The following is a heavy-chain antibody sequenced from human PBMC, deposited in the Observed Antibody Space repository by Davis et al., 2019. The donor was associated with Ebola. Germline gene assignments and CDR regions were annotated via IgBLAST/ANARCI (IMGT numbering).Heavy chain of an antibody. V-gene: IGHV1-8*02. CDR3: ARGAFLRAPDY. CDR2: INPNSGNT. D-gene: IGHD3-10*01. CDR1: GYTFTSYG. Sequence: ASVKVSCKASGYTFTSYGISRVRQATGQGLEWMGWINPNSGNTGYAQKFQGRVTMTRDTSISTAYMELSSLRSEDTAVYYCARGAFLRAPDYWGQGTLVTVSS. J-gene: IGHJ4*02.